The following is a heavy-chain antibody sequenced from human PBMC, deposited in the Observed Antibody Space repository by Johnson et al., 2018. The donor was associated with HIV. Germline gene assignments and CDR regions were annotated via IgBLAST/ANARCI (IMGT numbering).Heavy chain of an antibody. D-gene: IGHD4-23*01. CDR3: ARDPGNGGRPFDAFDV. CDR2: IRYDGSNK. V-gene: IGHV3-30*02. J-gene: IGHJ3*01. Sequence: QVHLVESGGGVVQPGRSLRLSCAASGFTFSSYGMHWVRQAPGKGLEWVAFIRYDGSNKYYADSVKGRFTISRDNSKNTVFLQMDSLRGEDTAVYYCARDPGNGGRPFDAFDVWGQGTMVTVSS. CDR1: GFTFSSYG.